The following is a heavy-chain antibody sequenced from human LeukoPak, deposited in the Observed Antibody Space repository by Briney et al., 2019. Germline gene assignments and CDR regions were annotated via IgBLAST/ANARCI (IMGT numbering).Heavy chain of an antibody. D-gene: IGHD6-13*01. CDR1: GFTFDDYA. CDR3: AKGYSSSWGAFDY. Sequence: SGGSLRLSCAASGFTFDDYAMHWVRQAPGKGLEWVSGISWNSGSIGYADSVKGRFTISRDNAKNSLYLQMNSLRAEDMALYYCAKGYSSSWGAFDYWGQGTLVTVSS. J-gene: IGHJ4*02. V-gene: IGHV3-9*03. CDR2: ISWNSGSI.